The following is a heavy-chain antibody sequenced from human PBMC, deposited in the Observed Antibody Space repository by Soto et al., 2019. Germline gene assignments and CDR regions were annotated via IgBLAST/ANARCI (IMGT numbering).Heavy chain of an antibody. CDR2: LFYGGTT. CDR3: ARHRGPAPVY. Sequence: SETLSLTCTVSGGSISGYYWTWTRQPPGKGLEWVGSLFYGGTTDYNPSLKSRLTMSLDTSKNHFSLKLRSVTAADTAVYYCARHRGPAPVYWGQGTLVTVSS. CDR1: GGSISGYY. D-gene: IGHD3-10*01. V-gene: IGHV4-39*01. J-gene: IGHJ4*02.